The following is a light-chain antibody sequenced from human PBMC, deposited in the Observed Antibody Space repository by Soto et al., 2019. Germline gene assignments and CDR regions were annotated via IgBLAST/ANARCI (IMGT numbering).Light chain of an antibody. CDR1: QSVRSTY. V-gene: IGKV3-20*01. CDR2: GAS. J-gene: IGKJ2*01. Sequence: EVVLTQSPGTLSLSPGERAALSCRASQSVRSTYLAWYQQKPGQAPRLLIYGASSRATGIPGRFSGSGSGTDFTLTISRLEPEDFAVYYCQLYGSPPLYTFGQGTKLEI. CDR3: QLYGSPPLYT.